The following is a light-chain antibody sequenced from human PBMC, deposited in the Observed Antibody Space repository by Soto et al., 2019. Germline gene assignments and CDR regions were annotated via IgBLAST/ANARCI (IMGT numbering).Light chain of an antibody. Sequence: DIQMTQSASTLSASVGHRVTIICRASQSISSWLAWYQQKTGKAPKLLIYDASSLESGVPSRFSGSGYGTEFNLTISSLQPDDFATYYCQQYNSYPITFGQGTKVDI. V-gene: IGKV1-5*02. CDR3: QQYNSYPIT. CDR2: DAS. CDR1: QSISSW. J-gene: IGKJ1*01.